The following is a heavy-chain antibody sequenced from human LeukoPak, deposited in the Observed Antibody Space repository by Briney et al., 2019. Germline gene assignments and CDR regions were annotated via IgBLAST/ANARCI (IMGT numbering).Heavy chain of an antibody. CDR1: GFTFRNYG. D-gene: IGHD3-10*01. J-gene: IGHJ4*02. V-gene: IGHV3-30*18. CDR3: ANYGSVSYFAY. CDR2: ISYDGSNK. Sequence: GGSLRLSCAASGFTFRNYGMHWVRQAPGKGLEWVALISYDGSNKYYADSVKGRFTISRDNSKNTLYLQMISLRAEDTAVYYCANYGSVSYFAYWGQGTLVTVSS.